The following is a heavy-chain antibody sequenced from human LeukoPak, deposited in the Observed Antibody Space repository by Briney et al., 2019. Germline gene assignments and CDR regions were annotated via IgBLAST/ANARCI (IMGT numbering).Heavy chain of an antibody. Sequence: SETLSLTCTVSGGSFSSTTYFWSWIRQPPGKGLEWIASINYSGSTYSNPSLKSRATLSDDPSENQFSLRLSSVTAADTAVYYCARYVVYGSGKYYFDYWGQGTLVTVSS. V-gene: IGHV4-39*01. J-gene: IGHJ4*02. CDR2: INYSGST. CDR1: GGSFSSTTYF. D-gene: IGHD3-10*01. CDR3: ARYVVYGSGKYYFDY.